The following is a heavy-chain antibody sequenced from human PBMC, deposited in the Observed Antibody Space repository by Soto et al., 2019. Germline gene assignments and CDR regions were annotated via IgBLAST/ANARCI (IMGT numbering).Heavy chain of an antibody. CDR3: ARGGKYSSREYYYYGMDV. J-gene: IGHJ6*02. V-gene: IGHV1-69*02. CDR2: IIPILGIA. Sequence: QVQLVQSGAEVKKPGSSVKVSCKASGGTFNSYTISWVRQAPGQGLEWMGRIIPILGIANYAQKFQGRVRITADKSTSTAYMELSRLRSEDTAVYYCARGGKYSSREYYYYGMDVWGQGTTVTVSS. CDR1: GGTFNSYT. D-gene: IGHD6-13*01.